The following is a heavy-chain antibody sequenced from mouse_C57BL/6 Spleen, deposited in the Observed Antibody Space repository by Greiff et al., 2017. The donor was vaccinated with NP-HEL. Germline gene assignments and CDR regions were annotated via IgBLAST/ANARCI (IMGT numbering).Heavy chain of an antibody. V-gene: IGHV1-54*01. Sequence: QVQLQQSGAELVRPGTSVKVSCKASGYAFTNYLIEWVKQRPGQGLEWIGVINPGSGGTNYNEKFKGKATLTADESSSTAYMQRSSPTSEDSAVYYCARYQNYAMDYWGQGTTVT. J-gene: IGHJ4*01. CDR2: INPGSGGT. CDR3: ARYQNYAMDY. CDR1: GYAFTNYL.